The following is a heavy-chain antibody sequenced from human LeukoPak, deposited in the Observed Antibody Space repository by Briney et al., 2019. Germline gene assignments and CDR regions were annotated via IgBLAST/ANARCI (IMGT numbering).Heavy chain of an antibody. V-gene: IGHV1-18*01. CDR2: ISAYNGNT. CDR1: GYTFTSYG. J-gene: IGHJ6*02. Sequence: ASVKASCKASGYTFTSYGISWVRQAPGQGLEWMGWISAYNGNTNYAQKLQGRVTMTTDTSTSTAYMELRSLRSDDTAVYYCASNSYSSSWDASYYYYGMDVWGQGTTVTVSS. D-gene: IGHD6-13*01. CDR3: ASNSYSSSWDASYYYYGMDV.